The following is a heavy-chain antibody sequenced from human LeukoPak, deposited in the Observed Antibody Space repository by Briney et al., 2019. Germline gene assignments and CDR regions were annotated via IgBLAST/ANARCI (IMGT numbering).Heavy chain of an antibody. CDR3: ARHWEYHYDRPFDY. V-gene: IGHV4-59*08. CDR1: GGSISSYY. Sequence: SETLSLTCTVSGGSISSYYWSWIRQPPGKGLEWIGYIYYSGSTNYNPSLKSRLTISVDTSKNQSSLKLSSVPAADPAVYYCARHWEYHYDRPFDYWGQGTLVTVSS. CDR2: IYYSGST. J-gene: IGHJ4*02. D-gene: IGHD3-22*01.